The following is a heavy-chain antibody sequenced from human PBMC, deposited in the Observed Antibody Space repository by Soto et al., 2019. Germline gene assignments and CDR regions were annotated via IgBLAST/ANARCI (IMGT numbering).Heavy chain of an antibody. J-gene: IGHJ5*01. CDR2: IYHSGST. V-gene: IGHV4-30-2*01. D-gene: IGHD3-3*01. Sequence: SETLXLTCAVSGGSISSGGYSWSWIRQPPGKGLEWIGYIYHSGSTYYNPSLKSRVTISVDRSKNQFSLKLSSVTAADTAVYYCARQVLSDYYSPNWLDSWGQGTLVTVSS. CDR1: GGSISSGGYS. CDR3: ARQVLSDYYSPNWLDS.